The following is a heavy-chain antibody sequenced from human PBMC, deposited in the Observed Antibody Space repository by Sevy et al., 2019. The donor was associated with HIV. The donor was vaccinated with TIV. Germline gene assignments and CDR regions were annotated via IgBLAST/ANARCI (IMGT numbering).Heavy chain of an antibody. V-gene: IGHV3-73*01. CDR1: GFTFSGSA. J-gene: IGHJ3*02. D-gene: IGHD2-2*01. Sequence: GGSLRLSCAASGFTFSGSAMHWVRQASGKGLEWVGRIRSKANSYATAYAASVKGRFTISRDDSKNTAYLQMNSLKTEDTAVYYCTRSRHISPYCSSTSCYGLSAFDIWGQGTMVTVSS. CDR2: IRSKANSYAT. CDR3: TRSRHISPYCSSTSCYGLSAFDI.